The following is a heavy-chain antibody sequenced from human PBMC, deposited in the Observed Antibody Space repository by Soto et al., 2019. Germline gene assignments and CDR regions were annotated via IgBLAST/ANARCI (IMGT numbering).Heavy chain of an antibody. CDR1: GYTFTSYG. D-gene: IGHD3-3*01. V-gene: IGHV1-18*01. J-gene: IGHJ4*02. CDR2: ISAYNGNT. Sequence: QVPLVQSGAEVKKPGASVKVSCKASGYTFTSYGISWVRQAPGQGLEWMGWISAYNGNTNYAQKLQGRVTMTTDTTTSTAYMELRSLRSDDTAVYYCARERAYDFWSGYYTSIEHYFDSWGQGTLVTVSS. CDR3: ARERAYDFWSGYYTSIEHYFDS.